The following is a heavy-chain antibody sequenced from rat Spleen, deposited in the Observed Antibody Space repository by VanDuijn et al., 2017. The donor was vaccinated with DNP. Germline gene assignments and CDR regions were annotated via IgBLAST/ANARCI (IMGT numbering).Heavy chain of an antibody. CDR3: ARWSNFFDY. CDR2: INSAGST. Sequence: VQLQESGPGLVEPSQSLSLTWSVTGYSITSCCRWTWIRKFPGHKLEWMGYINSAGSTNYNPSLKSRISITRDTSKNQFFLQLNSVTTEDTATYYCARWSNFFDYWGQGVMVTVSS. V-gene: IGHV3-3*01. CDR1: GYSITSCCR. J-gene: IGHJ2*01.